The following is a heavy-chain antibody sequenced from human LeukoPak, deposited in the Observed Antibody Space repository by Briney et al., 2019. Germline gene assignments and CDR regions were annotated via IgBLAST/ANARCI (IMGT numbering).Heavy chain of an antibody. CDR3: AKKPWIQLWSPFDY. D-gene: IGHD5-18*01. V-gene: IGHV3-23*01. Sequence: GGSLRLSCAASGFTFSSYAMSWVRQAPGKGLEWVSAISGSGGSTYYADSVKGRFTISRDNSKNTLYLRMNSLRAEDTAVYYCAKKPWIQLWSPFDYWGQGTLVTVSS. J-gene: IGHJ4*02. CDR1: GFTFSSYA. CDR2: ISGSGGST.